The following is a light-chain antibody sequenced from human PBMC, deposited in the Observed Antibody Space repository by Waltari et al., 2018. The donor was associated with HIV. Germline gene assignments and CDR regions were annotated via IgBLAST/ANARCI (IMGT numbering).Light chain of an antibody. J-gene: IGLJ2*01. CDR1: SSNIGSNY. CDR2: SNN. CDR3: AAWDDSLRGVV. V-gene: IGLV1-47*02. Sequence: QSVLTQPPSASGTPGPRVTISCSGSSSNIGSNYVYCYQQLPGTDPKFLIYSNNQRPSGVPDRFSGSKSGTSASRAISGLRSEDEADYYGAAWDDSLRGVVFGGGTKLTVL.